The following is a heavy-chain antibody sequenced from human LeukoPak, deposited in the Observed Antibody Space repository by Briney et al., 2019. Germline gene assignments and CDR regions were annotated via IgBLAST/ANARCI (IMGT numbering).Heavy chain of an antibody. CDR3: ARDRRELLSYYFDY. CDR1: GYTFTGYY. J-gene: IGHJ4*02. CDR2: INPNSGGT. Sequence: ASVKVSCKASGYTFTGYYMHWVRQAPGQGLEWMGWINPNSGGTNYAQKFQGRVTMTRDTSISTTYMELSRLRSDDTAVYYCARDRRELLSYYFDYWGQGTLVTVSS. D-gene: IGHD1-26*01. V-gene: IGHV1-2*02.